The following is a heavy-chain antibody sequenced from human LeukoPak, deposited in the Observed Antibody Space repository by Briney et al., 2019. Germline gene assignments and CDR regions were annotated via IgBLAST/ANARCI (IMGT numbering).Heavy chain of an antibody. CDR3: ARDRWELLSNSYHYCGLDA. CDR1: GFTVSSNY. D-gene: IGHD2-15*01. Sequence: GGSLRLSCAASGFTVSSNYMSWVRQAPGKGLEWVANIKQDGSEKCYVDSVKGRFTISRDNAKNSLYLQMNSLRAEDTAVYYCARDRWELLSNSYHYCGLDAWGQGTTVTVSS. CDR2: IKQDGSEK. V-gene: IGHV3-7*01. J-gene: IGHJ6*02.